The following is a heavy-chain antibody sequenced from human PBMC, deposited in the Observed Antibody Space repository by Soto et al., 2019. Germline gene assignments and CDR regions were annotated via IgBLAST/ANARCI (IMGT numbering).Heavy chain of an antibody. CDR1: GFTFSSYG. J-gene: IGHJ4*02. CDR3: AKGYSGYDGTLDY. D-gene: IGHD5-12*01. CDR2: ISYDGSNK. V-gene: IGHV3-30*18. Sequence: PGGSLRLSCAASGFTFSSYGMHWVRQAPGKGLEWVAVISYDGSNKYYADSVKGRFTISRDNSKNTLYLQMNSLRAEDTAVYYCAKGYSGYDGTLDYWGQGTLVTVSS.